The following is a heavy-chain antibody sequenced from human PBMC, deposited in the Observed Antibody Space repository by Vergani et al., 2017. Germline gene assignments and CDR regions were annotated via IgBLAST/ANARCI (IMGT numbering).Heavy chain of an antibody. V-gene: IGHV3-21*05. D-gene: IGHD2-2*01. CDR1: GFTFDDYG. CDR3: ARDGEYCSSTSCHPWWYFDL. CDR2: ISSSSSYI. Sequence: QLVESGGGVVRPGGSLRLSCAASGFTFDDYGMSWVRQTPGKGLEWVSYISSSSSYIYYADSVKGRFTISRDNAKNSLYLQMNSLRAEDTAVYYCARDGEYCSSTSCHPWWYFDLWGRGTLVTVSS. J-gene: IGHJ2*01.